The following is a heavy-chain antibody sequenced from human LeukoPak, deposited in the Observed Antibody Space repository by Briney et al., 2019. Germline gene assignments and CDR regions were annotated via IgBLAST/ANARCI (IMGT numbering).Heavy chain of an antibody. D-gene: IGHD2-2*01. CDR3: ARRVRGYCSSTSCPGAFDI. Sequence: PSQTLSLTCTVSGGSISSGGYYWSWIRQHPGKGLEWIGYIYYSGSTYYNPSLKSRVTISVDTSKNQFSLKLSSVTAADTAVYYCARRVRGYCSSTSCPGAFDIWGQGTMVTVSS. CDR2: IYYSGST. V-gene: IGHV4-31*03. J-gene: IGHJ3*02. CDR1: GGSISSGGYY.